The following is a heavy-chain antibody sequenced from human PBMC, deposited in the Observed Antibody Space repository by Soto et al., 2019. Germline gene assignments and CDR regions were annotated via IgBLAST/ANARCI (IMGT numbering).Heavy chain of an antibody. CDR2: INHLETT. D-gene: IGHD2-15*01. CDR3: ARGGGFASFDS. Sequence: QLQLHMSGSGLVKPSQTLSLTCTVSGASITYGAYSWSWLRQTPGKGLEWIGYINHLETTFYNPSLESSLSLSTDRTKNLCSRILKSMAAVDRAVYFWARGGGFASFDSWGQGILVTVSS. CDR1: GASITYGAYS. J-gene: IGHJ4*02. V-gene: IGHV4-30-2*01.